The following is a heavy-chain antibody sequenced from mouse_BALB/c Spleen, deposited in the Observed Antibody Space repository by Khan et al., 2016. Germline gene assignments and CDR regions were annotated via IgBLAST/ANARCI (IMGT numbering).Heavy chain of an antibody. CDR1: GFSLTGYG. J-gene: IGHJ3*01. Sequence: QMQLEEPGPGLVAPSQSLSITCTVSGFSLTGYGVNWVRQPPGKGPERPGTIRGEGSTDYNSALKFRLSISKDNSKSQVFLKMNSLQTDDTARYYCAREAAYWGQGTLVTVSA. CDR3: AREAAY. V-gene: IGHV2-6-7*01. CDR2: IRGEGST.